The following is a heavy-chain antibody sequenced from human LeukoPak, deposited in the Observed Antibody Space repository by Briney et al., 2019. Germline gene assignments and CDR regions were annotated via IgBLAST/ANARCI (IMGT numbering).Heavy chain of an antibody. J-gene: IGHJ2*01. V-gene: IGHV3-30*04. Sequence: GGSLRLSCAASGFTFSSYAMHWVRQAPGKGLEWVAVISYDGSNKYYADSVKGRFTISRDNSKNTLYLQMNSLRVEDTAVYYCARERYYYDSTGYFPPYWYFDLWGRGTLVTVSS. CDR1: GFTFSSYA. D-gene: IGHD3-22*01. CDR2: ISYDGSNK. CDR3: ARERYYYDSTGYFPPYWYFDL.